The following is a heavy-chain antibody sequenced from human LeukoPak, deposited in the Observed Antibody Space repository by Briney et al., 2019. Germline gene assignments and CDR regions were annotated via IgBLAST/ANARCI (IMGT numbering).Heavy chain of an antibody. D-gene: IGHD1-26*01. V-gene: IGHV3-53*05. CDR3: ARGSGSYYLGFDY. J-gene: IGHJ4*02. Sequence: GGSLRLSCAASGFTVSSNYMSWVRQAPGKGLEWVSVIYSGGSTYYADSVKGRFTISRDNSKNTLYLQMNSLRAEDTAVYYCARGSGSYYLGFDYWGQGTLVTVSS. CDR1: GFTVSSNY. CDR2: IYSGGST.